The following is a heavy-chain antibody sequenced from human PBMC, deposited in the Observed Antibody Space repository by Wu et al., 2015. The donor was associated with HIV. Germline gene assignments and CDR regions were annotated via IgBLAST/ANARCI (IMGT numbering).Heavy chain of an antibody. Sequence: QVQLVQSGADVKKPGSSVKVSCKASGYTFTGYYMHWVRQAPGQGLEWMGWVHPNSGGTHFAQRFQGRVSLTRDTSITTAYMEVTNLRFDDTAVYFCARTDGDFIDFWGQGTLVTVSS. V-gene: IGHV1-2*02. CDR2: VHPNSGGT. CDR3: ARTDGDFIDF. J-gene: IGHJ4*02. CDR1: GYTFTGYY. D-gene: IGHD3-10*01.